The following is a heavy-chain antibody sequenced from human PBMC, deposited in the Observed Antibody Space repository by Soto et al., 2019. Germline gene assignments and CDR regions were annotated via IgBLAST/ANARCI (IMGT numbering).Heavy chain of an antibody. Sequence: SVKVSCKASGYTFTSYDINWVRQAPGQGLEWMGGIIPIFGTANYAQKFQGRVTITADESTSTAYMELSSLRSEDTAVYYCARDREHYDFWSGNWFDPWGQGTLVTVSS. CDR1: GYTFTSYD. J-gene: IGHJ5*02. CDR3: ARDREHYDFWSGNWFDP. D-gene: IGHD3-3*01. CDR2: IIPIFGTA. V-gene: IGHV1-69*13.